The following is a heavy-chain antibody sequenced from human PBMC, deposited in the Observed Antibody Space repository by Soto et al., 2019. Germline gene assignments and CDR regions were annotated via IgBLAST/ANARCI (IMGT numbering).Heavy chain of an antibody. CDR1: GFTFSSYW. Sequence: GGSLRLSCAASGFTFSSYWMHWVRQAPGKGLVWVSRINSDGSSTSYADSVKGRFTISRDNAKNTLYLQMSSLRSEDTAVYYCASNHLGTTPYGMDVWGQGTTVTVSS. D-gene: IGHD1-7*01. CDR2: INSDGSST. CDR3: ASNHLGTTPYGMDV. V-gene: IGHV3-74*01. J-gene: IGHJ6*02.